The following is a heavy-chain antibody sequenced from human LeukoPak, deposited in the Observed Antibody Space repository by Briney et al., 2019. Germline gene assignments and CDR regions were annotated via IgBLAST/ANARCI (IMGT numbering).Heavy chain of an antibody. CDR2: IWHDASNR. D-gene: IGHD5-18*01. V-gene: IGHV3-33*01. J-gene: IGHJ4*02. CDR3: ARELAPDTRMGYFDY. Sequence: PGGSLRLSCAASGFTFSNYGMHWVRQAPGKGLEWVAVIWHDASNRYHADSVKGRSTISRDNSKNTLYLQMDSLRAEDSAVYYCARELAPDTRMGYFDYRGQGTLVTVSS. CDR1: GFTFSNYG.